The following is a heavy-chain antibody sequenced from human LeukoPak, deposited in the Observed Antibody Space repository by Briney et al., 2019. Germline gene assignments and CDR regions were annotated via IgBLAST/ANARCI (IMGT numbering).Heavy chain of an antibody. CDR2: TYYSGST. J-gene: IGHJ4*02. V-gene: IGHV4-39*07. Sequence: SETLSLICTVSGGSISSSSYSWGWIRQPLGKGLEWIESTYYSGSTYYNPSLKSRVTILVDTSKNQFSLNLRSVTAADTAVYYCARDFEIGPDYSDTSGFDYWGQGTLVTVSS. CDR1: GGSISSSSYS. CDR3: ARDFEIGPDYSDTSGFDY. D-gene: IGHD3-22*01.